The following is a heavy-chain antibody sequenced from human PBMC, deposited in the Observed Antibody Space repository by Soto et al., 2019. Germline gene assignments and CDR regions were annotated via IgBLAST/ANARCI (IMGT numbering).Heavy chain of an antibody. Sequence: SVKVSCKASGGTFSSYAISWVRQAPGQGLEWMGGIIPIFGTANYAQKFQGRVTITADESTSTAYMELSSLRSEDTAVYYCARDDFGISLGRDRVATGNYYYGMDVWGQGTTVTVSS. CDR3: ARDDFGISLGRDRVATGNYYYGMDV. CDR1: GGTFSSYA. V-gene: IGHV1-69*13. CDR2: IIPIFGTA. D-gene: IGHD5-12*01. J-gene: IGHJ6*02.